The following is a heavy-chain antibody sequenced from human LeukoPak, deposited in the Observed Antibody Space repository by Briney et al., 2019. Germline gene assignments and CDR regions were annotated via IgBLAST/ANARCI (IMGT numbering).Heavy chain of an antibody. Sequence: GESLQISCKGSGYSFTSYWIGWVRQLPGKGLEWMGIIYPGDSDTRYSPSFQGQVTISADKSISTAYLQWSSLKASDTAMYYCARPYDIAHLDAFDIWGQGTMVTVSS. V-gene: IGHV5-51*01. CDR3: ARPYDIAHLDAFDI. CDR1: GYSFTSYW. CDR2: IYPGDSDT. D-gene: IGHD3-9*01. J-gene: IGHJ3*02.